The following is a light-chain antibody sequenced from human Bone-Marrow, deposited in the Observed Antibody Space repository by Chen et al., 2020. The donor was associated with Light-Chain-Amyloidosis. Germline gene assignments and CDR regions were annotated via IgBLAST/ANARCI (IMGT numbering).Light chain of an antibody. CDR2: DDS. CDR1: NIGSTS. J-gene: IGLJ3*02. Sequence: SYVLTQPSSVSVAPGQTATIACGGNNIGSTSVHWYQQTPGQAPLLVVYDDSDRPSGVPERLCGSNSGDTAALPISRVEAGDEADYSCQGWDRSSDRPVFGGGTKLTVL. V-gene: IGLV3-21*02. CDR3: QGWDRSSDRPV.